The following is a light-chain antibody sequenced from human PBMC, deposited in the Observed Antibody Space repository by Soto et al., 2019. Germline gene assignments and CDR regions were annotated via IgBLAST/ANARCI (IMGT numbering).Light chain of an antibody. CDR1: QSVSSY. Sequence: ELVLTQSPATLSLSPGDRATLSCRASQSVSSYLAWYQQKPGQAPRLLIYDASSRATGIPARFSGSGSGTDFTLTISSLEPEDFAVYYCQQRSNWPPITFGQGTRLEIK. CDR2: DAS. V-gene: IGKV3-11*01. J-gene: IGKJ5*01. CDR3: QQRSNWPPIT.